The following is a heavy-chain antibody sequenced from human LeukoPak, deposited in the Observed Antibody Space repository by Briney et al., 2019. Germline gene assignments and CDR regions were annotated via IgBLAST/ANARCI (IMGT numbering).Heavy chain of an antibody. CDR1: GGTFSSYA. CDR3: ARGSPPSYCSSTSCYLGSYYYGMDV. Sequence: SVTASCTASGGTFSSYAISWVRQAPGQGLEWMGGIIPIFGTANYAQKFQGRVTITADESTSTAYMELSSLRSEDTAVYYCARGSPPSYCSSTSCYLGSYYYGMDVWGQGTTVTVSS. CDR2: IIPIFGTA. D-gene: IGHD2-2*01. V-gene: IGHV1-69*01. J-gene: IGHJ6*02.